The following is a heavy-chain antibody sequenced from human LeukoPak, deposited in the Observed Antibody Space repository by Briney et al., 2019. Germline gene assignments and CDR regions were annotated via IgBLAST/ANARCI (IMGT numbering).Heavy chain of an antibody. CDR2: LWSGGSNK. J-gene: IGHJ4*02. CDR3: ARDNFGFDY. Sequence: GGSLRLSCAASGFTFSSYGMHWVRQAPGKGLEWVAVLWSGGSNKYYADSVKGRFTISRDSSKNTLYLQMNSLRAEDTAVFYCARDNFGFDYWGQGTLVTVSS. CDR1: GFTFSSYG. D-gene: IGHD1-20*01. V-gene: IGHV3-33*01.